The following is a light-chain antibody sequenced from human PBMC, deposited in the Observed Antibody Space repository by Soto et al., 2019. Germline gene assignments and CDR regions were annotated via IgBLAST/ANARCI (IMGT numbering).Light chain of an antibody. CDR2: GNI. Sequence: QSVLTQPPSVSGAPGQRVPISCTGSSSNIGAGYDVHWYQQVPGTAPKLLIYGNINRPSGVPDRFSGSKSGTSASLVITGLQAEDEADYYCQSYDSSLSASVFGGGTKLTVL. CDR1: SSNIGAGYD. V-gene: IGLV1-40*01. CDR3: QSYDSSLSASV. J-gene: IGLJ2*01.